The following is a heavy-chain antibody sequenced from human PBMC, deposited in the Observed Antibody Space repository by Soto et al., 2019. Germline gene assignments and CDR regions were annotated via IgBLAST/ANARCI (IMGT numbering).Heavy chain of an antibody. CDR3: ASTTNWGGYAFDG. V-gene: IGHV4-59*01. Sequence: AETLAVTCRTSGYTLSKYYVILLRPPPGKGLEWIGYVYYSGSTSYNPSLKSRVTISVATSKNQFSLNLTSVTAADTAVYYCASTTNWGGYAFDGWGQGNRVNVSS. D-gene: IGHD7-27*01. CDR1: GYTLSKYY. J-gene: IGHJ3*01. CDR2: VYYSGST.